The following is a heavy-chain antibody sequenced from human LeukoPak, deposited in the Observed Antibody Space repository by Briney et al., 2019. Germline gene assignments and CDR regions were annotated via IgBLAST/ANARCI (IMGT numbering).Heavy chain of an antibody. V-gene: IGHV3-30*02. CDR3: AKPDAVDTAMVS. CDR2: IRYDGSNK. CDR1: GFTFSSYG. J-gene: IGHJ4*02. Sequence: GGSLRLSCAASGFTFSSYGMHWVRQAPGKGLEWVAFIRYDGSNKYYADSVKGRFTISRDNSKSTLYLQMNSLRAEDTAVYYCAKPDAVDTAMVSWGQGILVTVSS. D-gene: IGHD5-18*01.